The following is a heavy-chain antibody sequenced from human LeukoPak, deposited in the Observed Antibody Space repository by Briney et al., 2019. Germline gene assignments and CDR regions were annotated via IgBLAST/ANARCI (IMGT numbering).Heavy chain of an antibody. Sequence: SETLSLTCAVYGGSFSGYYWSWIRQPPGKGLEWIGEINHSGSTNYNPSIKSRVTISVDTSKNQFSLKLSSVTAADTAVYYCAAPSRYCTNGVCYAYWGQGTLVTVSS. CDR3: AAPSRYCTNGVCYAY. V-gene: IGHV4-34*01. D-gene: IGHD2-8*01. CDR2: INHSGST. J-gene: IGHJ4*02. CDR1: GGSFSGYY.